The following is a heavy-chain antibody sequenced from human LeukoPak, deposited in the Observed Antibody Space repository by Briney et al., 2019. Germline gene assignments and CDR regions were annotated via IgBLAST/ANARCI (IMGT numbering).Heavy chain of an antibody. V-gene: IGHV3-49*04. CDR1: GFTFGDYA. CDR2: IRSKAYGGTT. J-gene: IGHJ6*03. Sequence: GGSLRLSCTASGFTFGDYAMSWVRQAPGKGLEWVGFIRSKAYGGTTEYAASVKGRSTILGYDSKSIAYLQMNSLKTEDTAVYYCTRGLVGVDYYYYYYYMDVWGKGTTVTVSS. D-gene: IGHD1-26*01. CDR3: TRGLVGVDYYYYYYYMDV.